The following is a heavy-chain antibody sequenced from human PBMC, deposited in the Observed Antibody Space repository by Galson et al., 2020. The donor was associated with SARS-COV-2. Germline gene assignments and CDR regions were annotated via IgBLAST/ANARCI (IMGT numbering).Heavy chain of an antibody. D-gene: IGHD2-21*02. V-gene: IGHV4-38-2*01. J-gene: IGHJ2*01. CDR2: IYPNGRT. CDR1: GYSVSTTNY. CDR3: ARQGVNMIVLVTVPGWFFDL. Sequence: SETLSLTCAVSGYSVSTTNYWGWVRLAPGKGLEWIGSIYPNGRTYYNPSLESRVTISVDTSRNQFSLTLAPVTAADTAFYYCARQGVNMIVLVTVPGWFFDLWGRGTLVTVSS.